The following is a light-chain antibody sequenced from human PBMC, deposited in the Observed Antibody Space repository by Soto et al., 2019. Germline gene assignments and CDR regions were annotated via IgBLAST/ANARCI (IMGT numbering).Light chain of an antibody. Sequence: QSALTQPASVSGSPGQSITISCTGTSSDVGGYNYVSWYQQHPGKAPKLMLYEVSNRPSGVSNRFSGSKSGNTASLTISGLQAEDEADYYCSSYTAGSTRVFGTGTKLTVL. CDR2: EVS. CDR3: SSYTAGSTRV. J-gene: IGLJ1*01. CDR1: SSDVGGYNY. V-gene: IGLV2-14*01.